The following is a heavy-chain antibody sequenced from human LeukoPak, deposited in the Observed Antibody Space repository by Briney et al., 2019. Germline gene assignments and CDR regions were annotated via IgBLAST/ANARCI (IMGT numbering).Heavy chain of an antibody. V-gene: IGHV4-61*02. Sequence: TLSLTCTVSGGSISSGSYYWSSIRQPAGKGLEWIGRIYTSGSTNYNPSLKSRVTISVDTSKNQFSLKLSSVTAADTAVYYCARPVPSRLGWFDPWGQGTLVTVSS. D-gene: IGHD3-10*01. CDR1: GGSISSGSYY. CDR2: IYTSGST. CDR3: ARPVPSRLGWFDP. J-gene: IGHJ5*02.